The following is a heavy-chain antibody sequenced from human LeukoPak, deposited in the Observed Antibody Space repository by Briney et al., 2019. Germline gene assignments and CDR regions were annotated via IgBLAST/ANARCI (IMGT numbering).Heavy chain of an antibody. CDR2: VSTTGYYI. CDR1: GFTFSGYS. J-gene: IGHJ4*02. CDR3: AKDSTVTTAGFDY. Sequence: GGSLRLSCAASGFTFSGYSMNWVRQAPGKGLEWVSSVSTTGYYIYYADSVKGRFSISRDNSKNTLYLQMNSLRAEDTAVYYCAKDSTVTTAGFDYWGQGTLVTVSS. D-gene: IGHD4-17*01. V-gene: IGHV3-21*01.